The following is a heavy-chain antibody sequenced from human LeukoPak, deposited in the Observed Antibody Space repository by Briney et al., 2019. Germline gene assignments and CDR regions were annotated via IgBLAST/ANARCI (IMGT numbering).Heavy chain of an antibody. J-gene: IGHJ4*02. D-gene: IGHD3-10*01. CDR3: ASLGDYYYGSGSHTSRFDY. CDR2: IIPIFGTA. CDR1: GGTFSSYA. Sequence: SVKVSCKASGGTFSSYAITWVRQAPGQGREWMGGIIPIFGTANYAQKFQGRVTITADESTSTAYMGLSSLRSEDTAVYYCASLGDYYYGSGSHTSRFDYWGQGTLVTVSS. V-gene: IGHV1-69*13.